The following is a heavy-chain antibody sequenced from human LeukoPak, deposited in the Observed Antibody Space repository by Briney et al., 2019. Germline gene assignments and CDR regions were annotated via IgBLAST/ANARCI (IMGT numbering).Heavy chain of an antibody. CDR1: GFTFSSYA. CDR3: AKGDGHYYGSGSYYKN. D-gene: IGHD3-10*01. V-gene: IGHV3-23*01. CDR2: ISGSGDST. J-gene: IGHJ4*02. Sequence: PGGSLRLSCAASGFTFSSYAMSWVRQAPGKGLEWVSAISGSGDSTYYADSVKGRFTISRDSSKNTLYLQMNSLRAEDTAVYYCAKGDGHYYGSGSYYKNWGQGTLVTVSS.